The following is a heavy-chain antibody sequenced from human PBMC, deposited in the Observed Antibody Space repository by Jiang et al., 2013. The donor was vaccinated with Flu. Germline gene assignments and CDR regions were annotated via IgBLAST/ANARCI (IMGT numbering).Heavy chain of an antibody. CDR3: ARQAGNSPGAYYGMDV. CDR1: GYGFTTYL. CDR2: IYPGDSDA. D-gene: IGHD4-11*01. J-gene: IGHJ6*02. V-gene: IGHV5-51*01. Sequence: GAEVKKPGESLRISCKTSGYGFTTYLISWVRQMPGEGLEWMGLIYPGDSDARYSPSFQDHITISVDKSTSTAYLQWNSLRASDTAIYFCARQAGNSPGAYYGMDVWGQGTTVTVSS.